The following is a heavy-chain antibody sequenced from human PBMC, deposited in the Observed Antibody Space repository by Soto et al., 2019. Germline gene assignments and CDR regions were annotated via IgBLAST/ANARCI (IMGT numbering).Heavy chain of an antibody. CDR1: GYTFTSYG. V-gene: IGHV1-18*01. CDR3: ARDGCSGGSCYSDSPAAWVSFDY. CDR2: ISAYNGNT. D-gene: IGHD2-15*01. Sequence: QVQLVQSGAEVKKPGASVKVSCKASGYTFTSYGISWVRQAPGQGLEWMGWISAYNGNTNYAQKLQGRVTMTTDTATSTAYMELRSLRSDDTAVYYCARDGCSGGSCYSDSPAAWVSFDYWGQGTLVTVSS. J-gene: IGHJ4*02.